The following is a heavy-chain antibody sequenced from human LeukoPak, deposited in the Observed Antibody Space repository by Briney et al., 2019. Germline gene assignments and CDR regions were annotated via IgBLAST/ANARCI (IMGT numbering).Heavy chain of an antibody. Sequence: GGSLRLSCAASGFTFSSYWMSWVRQAPGKGLEWVANIKQDGSEKYYVDSVKRRFTISRDNAKNSLYLQMNSLRAEDTAVYYCARVQGSSGPGIFDYWGQGTLVTVSS. CDR1: GFTFSSYW. CDR3: ARVQGSSGPGIFDY. V-gene: IGHV3-7*01. CDR2: IKQDGSEK. J-gene: IGHJ4*02. D-gene: IGHD6-19*01.